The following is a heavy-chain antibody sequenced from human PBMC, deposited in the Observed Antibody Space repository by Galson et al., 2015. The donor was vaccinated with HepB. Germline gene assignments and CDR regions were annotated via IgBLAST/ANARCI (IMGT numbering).Heavy chain of an antibody. J-gene: IGHJ4*02. CDR1: GYTFTSYY. Sequence: SVKVSCTASGYTFTSYYMHWVRQAPGQGLEWMGIINPSGGSTSYAQKFQGRVTMTRDTSTSTVYMELSSLRSEDTAVYYCARVSALYSSGWYYFDYWGQGTLVTVSS. CDR3: ARVSALYSSGWYYFDY. CDR2: INPSGGST. D-gene: IGHD6-19*01. V-gene: IGHV1-46*03.